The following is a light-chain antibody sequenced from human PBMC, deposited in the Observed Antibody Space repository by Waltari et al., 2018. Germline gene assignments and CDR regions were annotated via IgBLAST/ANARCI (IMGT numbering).Light chain of an antibody. CDR1: QRVSRF. CDR3: QKYDRLPAT. V-gene: IGKV3-20*01. CDR2: GAS. Sequence: PGERGTLSCRASQRVSRFLAWYQQKPGQAPRLLIYGASTRATGIPDRFSGSGSGTDFSLTISRLEPEDFAVYYCQKYDRLPATFGQGTKVEIK. J-gene: IGKJ1*01.